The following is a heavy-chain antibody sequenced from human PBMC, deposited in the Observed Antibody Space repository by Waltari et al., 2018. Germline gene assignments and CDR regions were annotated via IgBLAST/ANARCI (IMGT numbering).Heavy chain of an antibody. D-gene: IGHD2-15*01. Sequence: QLQLQVSCPALVKPSGTLSIICAVSGASMNYWWSWVRQPPGKGLEWIGQVLGSGRTNYNPSFASRVTISLDTSTHQFALKMTSATAADTALYYCARDRGRGLYLDTWGQGILVTVSP. J-gene: IGHJ4*02. CDR3: ARDRGRGLYLDT. V-gene: IGHV4-4*02. CDR1: GASMNYW. CDR2: VLGSGRT.